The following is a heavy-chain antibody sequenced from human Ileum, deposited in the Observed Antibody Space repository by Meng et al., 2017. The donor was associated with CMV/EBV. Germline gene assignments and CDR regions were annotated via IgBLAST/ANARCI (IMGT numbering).Heavy chain of an antibody. CDR1: GGSFSGYY. J-gene: IGHJ6*02. CDR2: INHSGST. V-gene: IGHV4-34*01. Sequence: SETLSLTCALYGGSFSGYYWSWIRQLPGKGLEWIGEINHSGSTNYNPSLKSRVTISIDTSKNQFSLNLSSVTAADTAVYYCARGQSGRHQYYYYYYGMDVWGQATTVTVSS. CDR3: ARGQSGRHQYYYYYYGMDV. D-gene: IGHD3-10*01.